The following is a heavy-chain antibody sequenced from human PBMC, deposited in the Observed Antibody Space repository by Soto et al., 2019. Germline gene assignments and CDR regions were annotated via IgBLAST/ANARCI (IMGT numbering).Heavy chain of an antibody. CDR1: GFTFSSYV. V-gene: IGHV3-23*04. Sequence: EVQLVESGGGSVQPGESLRLSCAGSGFTFSSYVMNWVRQAPGKGLEWVSGISGSGGSTYYADSVQGRFSISRDNSKNTLFLQMNSLRVEDTAIYYCANAPGVAGRGRGYWGQWTLVIVSS. J-gene: IGHJ4*02. CDR3: ANAPGVAGRGRGY. D-gene: IGHD6-19*01. CDR2: ISGSGGST.